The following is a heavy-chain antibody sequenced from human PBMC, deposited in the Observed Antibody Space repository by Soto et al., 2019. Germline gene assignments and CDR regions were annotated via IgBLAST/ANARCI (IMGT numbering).Heavy chain of an antibody. D-gene: IGHD3-10*01. J-gene: IGHJ6*02. CDR1: GFTFSSFA. CDR3: AKDSITFFYGMDV. Sequence: PGGSLRLSCAASGFTFSSFAMNWVRQAPGKGLEWVSGISDSGGSTYYADSVKGRFTISRDNSKNTLYLQMNSLRAEDTAVYYCAKDSITFFYGMDVWGQGTTVTASS. CDR2: ISDSGGST. V-gene: IGHV3-23*01.